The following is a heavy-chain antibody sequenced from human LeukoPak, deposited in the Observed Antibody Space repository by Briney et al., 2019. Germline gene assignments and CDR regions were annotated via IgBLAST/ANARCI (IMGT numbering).Heavy chain of an antibody. Sequence: SETLSLTCALYGGSFSGYYWSWVRQPPGKRLEWVGSIHSSGNTYYNPTLKSRVTISVDTSQNQFSLNLPSVTAADAAVYYCARDLGYSGFDWAPWGQGTLVPVSS. J-gene: IGHJ5*02. CDR1: GGSFSGYY. V-gene: IGHV4-34*01. D-gene: IGHD5-12*01. CDR2: IHSSGNT. CDR3: ARDLGYSGFDWAP.